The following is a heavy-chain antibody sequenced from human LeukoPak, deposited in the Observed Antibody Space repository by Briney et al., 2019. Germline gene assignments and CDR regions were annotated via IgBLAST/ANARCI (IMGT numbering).Heavy chain of an antibody. Sequence: GGSLRLSCAGSGFTVSRSYMSWVRQAPGKGLECVAVIYMDATTYYADSVKGRFTISRDTSKNTVYIQMNSLRAEDTAVYYCARAPYDSTFDNYSFDFWGQGTLVTVSS. D-gene: IGHD3-22*01. V-gene: IGHV3-66*01. CDR2: IYMDATT. CDR1: GFTVSRSY. J-gene: IGHJ4*02. CDR3: ARAPYDSTFDNYSFDF.